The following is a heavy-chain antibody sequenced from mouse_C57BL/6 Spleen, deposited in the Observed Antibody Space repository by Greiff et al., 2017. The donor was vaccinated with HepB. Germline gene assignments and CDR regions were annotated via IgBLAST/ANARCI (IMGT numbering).Heavy chain of an antibody. J-gene: IGHJ2*01. CDR1: GYTFTSYW. Sequence: VQLQQPGAELVKPGASVKLSCKASGYTFTSYWMQWVKQRPGQGLEWIGEIDPSDSYTNYNQKFKGKATLTVDTSSSTAYMQLSSLTSEDSAVYYWARKGGYCGNYYFDYWGEGTTLTVSS. V-gene: IGHV1-50*01. CDR2: IDPSDSYT. D-gene: IGHD2-1*01. CDR3: ARKGGYCGNYYFDY.